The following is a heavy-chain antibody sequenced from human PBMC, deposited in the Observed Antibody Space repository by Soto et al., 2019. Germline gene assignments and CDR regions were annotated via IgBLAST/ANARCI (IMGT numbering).Heavy chain of an antibody. CDR1: GYTFTSYA. V-gene: IGHV1-3*01. CDR3: ARVIGGWYYFDY. CDR2: INAGNGNR. D-gene: IGHD6-19*01. Sequence: QVQLVQSGAEVKKPGASVKVSCKASGYTFTSYAMHWVRQAPGQRLEWMGWINAGNGNRKYSQKFQGRVTITRDTSASTAYMELSSLRSEDTAVYYCARVIGGWYYFDYWGQGTLVTVSS. J-gene: IGHJ4*02.